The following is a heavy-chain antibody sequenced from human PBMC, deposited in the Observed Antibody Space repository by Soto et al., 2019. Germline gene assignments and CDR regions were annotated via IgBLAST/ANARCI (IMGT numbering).Heavy chain of an antibody. CDR2: ISSSSSTI. Sequence: EVQLVESGGGLVQPGGSLRLSCAASGFTFSSYSMNWVRQAPGKGLVWVSYISSSSSTIYYADSVKGRFTISRDNAKNSLYLQMNGLRAEDTAVYYCARDDYDFWSGYWYYFDYWGQGTLVTVSS. CDR1: GFTFSSYS. CDR3: ARDDYDFWSGYWYYFDY. D-gene: IGHD3-3*01. V-gene: IGHV3-48*01. J-gene: IGHJ4*02.